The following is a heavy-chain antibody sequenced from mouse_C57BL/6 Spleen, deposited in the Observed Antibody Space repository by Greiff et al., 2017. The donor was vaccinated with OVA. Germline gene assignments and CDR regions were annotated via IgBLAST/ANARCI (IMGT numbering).Heavy chain of an antibody. J-gene: IGHJ4*01. CDR3: AMTGDYAMDY. CDR1: GFNFNDYY. V-gene: IGHV14-2*01. CDR2: IDPEDGDT. D-gene: IGHD4-1*01. Sequence: EVKLQQPGAELVKPGASVKLSCTASGFNFNDYYMHWVKQRPEQGLEWIGRIDPEDGDTNYAPKFTGKATLTADTSSNTAYLQRSSLTSEDAAVYYGAMTGDYAMDYWGQGTSVTVSS.